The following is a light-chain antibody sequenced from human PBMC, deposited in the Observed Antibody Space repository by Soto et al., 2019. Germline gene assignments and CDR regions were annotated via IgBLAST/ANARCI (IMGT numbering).Light chain of an antibody. V-gene: IGLV2-23*01. CDR3: CSYAGSPV. Sequence: QSALTQPASVSGSPGQSITISCTGTSSDVGSYNLVSWYQQHPGKAPKLMIYEGSKRPSGVSNRFSGSQSGNTASLTISGLQAEDEADYYCCSYAGSPVFGGGTQLTVL. J-gene: IGLJ7*01. CDR1: SSDVGSYNL. CDR2: EGS.